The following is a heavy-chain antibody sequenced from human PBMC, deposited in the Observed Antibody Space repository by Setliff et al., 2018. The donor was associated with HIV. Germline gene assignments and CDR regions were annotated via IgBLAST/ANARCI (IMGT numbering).Heavy chain of an antibody. CDR1: GYTFTDYY. CDR2: INPNNGGT. D-gene: IGHD6-19*01. CDR3: ARGRFRAVAGTGGRGWFDP. J-gene: IGHJ5*02. V-gene: IGHV1-2*06. Sequence: GASVKVSCKASGYTFTDYYIHWVRQAPGQGLEWMGRINPNNGGTNYAQKFQGRVTMTRDTSISTAYMELSRLRSDDTAVYYCARGRFRAVAGTGGRGWFDPWGQGTLVTVSS.